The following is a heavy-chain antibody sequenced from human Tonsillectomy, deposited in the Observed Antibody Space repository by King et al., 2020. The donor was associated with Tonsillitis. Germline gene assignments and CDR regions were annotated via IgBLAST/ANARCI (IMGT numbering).Heavy chain of an antibody. CDR3: GRSLVYDSSGYYDFDY. D-gene: IGHD3-22*01. V-gene: IGHV3-30*04. CDR2: ISYDGSNK. Sequence: VQLVESGGGVVQPGRSLRLSCAASGFTFSSYAMHWVRQAPGKGLEWVAVISYDGSNKYYADSVKGRFTISRDNSKNTLYLQMNSLRAEDTAVYYCGRSLVYDSSGYYDFDYWGQGTLVTVSS. J-gene: IGHJ4*02. CDR1: GFTFSSYA.